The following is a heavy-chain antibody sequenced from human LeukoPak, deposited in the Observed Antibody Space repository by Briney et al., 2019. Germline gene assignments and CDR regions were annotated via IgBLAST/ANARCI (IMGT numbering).Heavy chain of an antibody. D-gene: IGHD3-22*01. CDR3: AKAPPYYSDSSGYFQH. CDR2: ITSSSSYI. Sequence: PGGSLRLSCAASGFTFSSYSMNWVRQAPGKGLEWVSSITSSSSYIYYADSVKGRFTISRDNAKNSLYLQMNNLRPDDTAFYYCAKAPPYYSDSSGYFQHWGQGTLVTVSS. J-gene: IGHJ1*01. CDR1: GFTFSSYS. V-gene: IGHV3-21*04.